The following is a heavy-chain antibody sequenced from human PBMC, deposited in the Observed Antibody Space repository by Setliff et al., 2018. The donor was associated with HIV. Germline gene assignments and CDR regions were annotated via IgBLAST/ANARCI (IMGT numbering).Heavy chain of an antibody. V-gene: IGHV1-8*01. D-gene: IGHD3-10*01. Sequence: ASVKVSCKTSGHPFSNYDIIWVRRATGQGLEWMGWMNTNSGATGYAQKFKDRFIMTRDTSISTAYMGLSSLTSEDTAVYYCASGKGVRGVIIRGGLYVWGKGTTVTVSS. J-gene: IGHJ6*04. CDR2: MNTNSGAT. CDR1: GHPFSNYD. CDR3: ASGKGVRGVIIRGGLYV.